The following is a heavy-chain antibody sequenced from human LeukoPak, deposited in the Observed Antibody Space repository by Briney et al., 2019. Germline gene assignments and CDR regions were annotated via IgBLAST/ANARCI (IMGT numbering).Heavy chain of an antibody. J-gene: IGHJ5*02. CDR1: GGSISSYY. CDR2: IYYSGST. CDR3: ARGPYSGSYYVMDSEIDP. D-gene: IGHD1-26*01. V-gene: IGHV4-59*12. Sequence: SSETLSLTCTVSGGSISSYYWSWIRQPPGKGLEWIGYIYYSGSTNYNPSLKSRVTISVDTSKNQFSLKLSSVTAADTAVYYCARGPYSGSYYVMDSEIDPWGQGTLVTVSS.